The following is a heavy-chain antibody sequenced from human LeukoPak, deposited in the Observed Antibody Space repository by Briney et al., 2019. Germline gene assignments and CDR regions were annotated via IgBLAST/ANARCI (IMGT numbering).Heavy chain of an antibody. CDR2: IYYSGST. J-gene: IGHJ4*02. CDR3: ARALGAVALFDY. CDR1: GVSIRSHY. V-gene: IGHV4-59*11. Sequence: SETLSLTCTVSGVSIRSHYWSWIRQVPGKGLEWIGYIYYSGSTNYNPSLKSRVTISVDTSKNQFSLKLSSVTAADTAVYYCARALGAVALFDYWGQGTLVTVSS. D-gene: IGHD6-19*01.